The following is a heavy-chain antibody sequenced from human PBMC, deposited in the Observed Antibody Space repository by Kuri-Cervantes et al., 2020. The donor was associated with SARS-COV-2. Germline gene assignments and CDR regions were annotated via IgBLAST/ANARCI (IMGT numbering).Heavy chain of an antibody. D-gene: IGHD4-17*01. CDR3: AKLGSRRHYED. CDR2: IYSGGSST. Sequence: GGSLRLSCAASGFTFSSYAMSWVRQAPGKGLEWVSVIYSGGSSTYYADSVKGRFTISRDNSKNTLYLQMNSLRAADTAVYYCAKLGSRRHYEDWGQGTLVTVSS. CDR1: GFTFSSYA. V-gene: IGHV3-23*03. J-gene: IGHJ4*02.